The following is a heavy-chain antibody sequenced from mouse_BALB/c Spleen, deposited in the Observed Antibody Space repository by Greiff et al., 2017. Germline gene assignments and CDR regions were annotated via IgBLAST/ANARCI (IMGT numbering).Heavy chain of an antibody. J-gene: IGHJ4*01. CDR2: ISYSGST. CDR1: GYSITSDYA. V-gene: IGHV3-2*02. D-gene: IGHD2-3*01. Sequence: EVQLVESGPGLVKPSQSLSLTCTVTGYSITSDYAWNWIRQFPGNQLEWMGYISYSGSTSYNPSLKSRISITRDTSKNQFFLQLNSVTTEDTATYYCATYDYYAMDYWGQGTSVTVSS. CDR3: ATYDYYAMDY.